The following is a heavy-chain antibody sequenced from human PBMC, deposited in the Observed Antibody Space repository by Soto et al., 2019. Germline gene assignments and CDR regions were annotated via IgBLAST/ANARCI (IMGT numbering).Heavy chain of an antibody. CDR2: ISYDGSNK. D-gene: IGHD6-25*01. CDR3: ARDGLRVQRGGMDV. J-gene: IGHJ6*02. V-gene: IGHV3-30-3*01. Sequence: QVQLVESGGGVVQPGRSLRLSCAASGFTFSSYAMHWVRQAPGKGLEWVAVISYDGSNKYYADSVKGRFTISRDNSKNTLYLQMNSLRAEDTAVYYCARDGLRVQRGGMDVWGQGTTVTVSS. CDR1: GFTFSSYA.